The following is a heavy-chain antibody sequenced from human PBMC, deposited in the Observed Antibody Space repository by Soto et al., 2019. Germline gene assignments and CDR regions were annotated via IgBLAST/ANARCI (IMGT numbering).Heavy chain of an antibody. CDR2: IIPIFGTA. V-gene: IGHV1-69*13. CDR3: ARGTGITGTTYYYYYGMDV. D-gene: IGHD1-7*01. J-gene: IGHJ6*02. Sequence: ASVKVSCKASGGTFSSYAISWVRQAPGQGLEWMGGIIPIFGTANYAQKFQGRVTITADESTSTAYMELSSLRSEDTAVYYCARGTGITGTTYYYYYGMDVWGQGTTVTVS. CDR1: GGTFSSYA.